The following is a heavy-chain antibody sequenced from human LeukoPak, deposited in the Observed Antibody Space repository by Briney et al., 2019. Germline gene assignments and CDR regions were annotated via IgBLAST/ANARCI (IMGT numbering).Heavy chain of an antibody. D-gene: IGHD4-11*01. CDR1: GGTFSSYA. J-gene: IGHJ4*02. CDR2: IIPIFGTA. Sequence: SVKVSCKASGGTFSSYAISWVRQAPGQGLEWMGGIIPIFGTANYAQKFQGRVTITADESTSTAYIELRSLSSDDTAVSYCARGSTGPIDYWGQGTLVIVSS. V-gene: IGHV1-69*13. CDR3: ARGSTGPIDY.